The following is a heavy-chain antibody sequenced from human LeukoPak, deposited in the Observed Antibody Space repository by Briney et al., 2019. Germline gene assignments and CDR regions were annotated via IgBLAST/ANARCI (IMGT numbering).Heavy chain of an antibody. CDR3: ARSRELLYDDFDY. CDR2: IYHSGST. D-gene: IGHD3-10*01. CDR1: GYSISSGYY. V-gene: IGHV4-38-2*01. Sequence: TSETLSLTCAVSGYSISSGYYWGWIRQPPGKGLEWIGSIYHSGSTYYNPSLRSRVTISVGTSKNQFSLKLSSVTAADTAVYYCARSRELLYDDFDYWGQGTLVTVSS. J-gene: IGHJ4*02.